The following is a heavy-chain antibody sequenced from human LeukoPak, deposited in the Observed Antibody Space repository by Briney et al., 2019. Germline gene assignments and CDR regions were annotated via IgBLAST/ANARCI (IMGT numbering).Heavy chain of an antibody. CDR1: GYTFTSYD. V-gene: IGHV1-8*02. CDR2: MSPNSGNT. J-gene: IGHJ5*02. D-gene: IGHD2-2*01. CDR3: ARRAGGVPAAKARNWFDP. Sequence: ASVKVSCKASGYTFTSYDINWVRQATGQGLEWMGWMSPNSGNTGYAQKFQGRVTMTRNTSISTAYMELSSLRSEDTAVYYCARRAGGVPAAKARNWFDPWGQGTLVTVSS.